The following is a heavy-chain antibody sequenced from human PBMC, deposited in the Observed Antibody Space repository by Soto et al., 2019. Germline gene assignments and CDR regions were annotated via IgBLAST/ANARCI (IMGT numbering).Heavy chain of an antibody. J-gene: IGHJ4*02. CDR1: GFNFEEFA. CDR3: ARDIRVRGATPSYFDH. CDR2: INWNSVSL. V-gene: IGHV3-9*01. D-gene: IGHD1-26*01. Sequence: EVELVESGGGLVQPGGSLRLSCAASGFNFEEFAMHWVRQAPGKGLEWVSGINWNSVSLDYADAVKGRFTISRDNAKNSLYLHMNSLRVEDTAFYYCARDIRVRGATPSYFDHWGQGILVTVSS.